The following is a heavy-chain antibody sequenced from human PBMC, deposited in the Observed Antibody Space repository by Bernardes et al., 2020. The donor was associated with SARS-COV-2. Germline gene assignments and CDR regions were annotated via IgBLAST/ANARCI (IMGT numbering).Heavy chain of an antibody. J-gene: IGHJ4*02. Sequence: ETLSLTCAVYGESFSGYYWSWNRQPPGKGLEWIGEINHSGSTNYNPSLKSRVTISVDTSKNQFSLKLSSVTAADTAVYYCARGRYSSSWYGLHHYFDYWGQGTLVTVSS. CDR3: ARGRYSSSWYGLHHYFDY. CDR2: INHSGST. CDR1: GESFSGYY. V-gene: IGHV4-34*01. D-gene: IGHD6-13*01.